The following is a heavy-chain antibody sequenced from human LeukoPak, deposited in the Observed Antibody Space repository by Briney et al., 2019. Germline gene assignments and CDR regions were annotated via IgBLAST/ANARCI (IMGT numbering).Heavy chain of an antibody. CDR2: INPSAGST. D-gene: IGHD6-19*01. Sequence: GASVKVSCKASGYTFSNYYMHRVRQAPGQGLEWMGIINPSAGSTSYAQKFQGRVTMTRDTSTSTVYMELSSLRFEDTAVYYCARGGERSSGMDVWGQGTTVTVSS. CDR1: GYTFSNYY. V-gene: IGHV1-46*01. J-gene: IGHJ6*02. CDR3: ARGGERSSGMDV.